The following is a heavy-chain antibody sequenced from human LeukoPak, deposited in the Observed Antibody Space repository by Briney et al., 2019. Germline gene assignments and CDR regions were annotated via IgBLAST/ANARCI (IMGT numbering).Heavy chain of an antibody. Sequence: GGSLRLSCAASGFTFSSYWMNWVRQAPGKGLVWVSRIASDGSSTTYADSVKGRFTISRDDAKNSLDLQMNSLRAKDTAVYYCARWDDLFLIDFWGQGTLVTVSS. J-gene: IGHJ4*02. V-gene: IGHV3-74*01. CDR2: IASDGSST. D-gene: IGHD3-9*01. CDR3: ARWDDLFLIDF. CDR1: GFTFSSYW.